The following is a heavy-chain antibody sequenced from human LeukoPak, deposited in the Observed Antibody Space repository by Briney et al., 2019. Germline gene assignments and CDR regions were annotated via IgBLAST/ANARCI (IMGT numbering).Heavy chain of an antibody. CDR1: GYTFTTGYY. D-gene: IGHD2-2*01. J-gene: IGHJ6*03. CDR2: ISAYNGNT. V-gene: IGHV1-18*01. Sequence: ASVKVSCKASGYTFTTGYYMHWVRQAPGQGLEWMGWISAYNGNTNYAQKLQGRVTMTTDTSTSTAYMELRSLRSDDTAVYYCARIVVPTLNYYYYYYMDVWGKGTTVTVSS. CDR3: ARIVVPTLNYYYYYYMDV.